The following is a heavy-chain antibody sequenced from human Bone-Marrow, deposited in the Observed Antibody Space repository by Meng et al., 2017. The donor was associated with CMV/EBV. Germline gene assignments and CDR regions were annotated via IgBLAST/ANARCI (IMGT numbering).Heavy chain of an antibody. J-gene: IGHJ6*02. CDR2: IYYSGST. CDR3: ARREYCSSTSCYTLTIFGVGDYYGMDV. Sequence: SETLSLTCTVSGGSISSSSYYWGWIRQPPGKGLEWIGSIYYSGSTYYNPSLKSRVTISVDTSKNQFSLKLSSVTAADTAVYYCARREYCSSTSCYTLTIFGVGDYYGMDVWGQGTTVTVYS. D-gene: IGHD2-2*02. CDR1: GGSISSSSYY. V-gene: IGHV4-39*07.